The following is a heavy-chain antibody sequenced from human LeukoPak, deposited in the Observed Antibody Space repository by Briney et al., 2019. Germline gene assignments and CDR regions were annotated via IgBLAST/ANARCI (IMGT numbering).Heavy chain of an antibody. V-gene: IGHV1-18*01. J-gene: IGHJ6*02. CDR1: GYTFTSYG. CDR2: ISAYNGNT. D-gene: IGHD3-10*01. CDR3: ARDEGIVETARRYYYYYGMDV. Sequence: ASVKVSCKASGYTFTSYGISWVRQAPGQGLEWMGWISAYNGNTSYAQKLQGRVTMTTDTSTSTAYMELRSLRSDDTAVYYCARDEGIVETARRYYYYYGMDVWGQGTTVTVSS.